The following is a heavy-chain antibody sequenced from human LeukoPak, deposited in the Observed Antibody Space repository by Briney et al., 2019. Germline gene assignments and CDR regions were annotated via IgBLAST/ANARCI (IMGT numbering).Heavy chain of an antibody. V-gene: IGHV1-46*01. CDR3: ATGNDYGDYKFDY. CDR1: GGTFSGYA. Sequence: AASVKVSCKASGGTFSGYAISWVRQAPGQGLEWMGIINPSGGSTSYAQKFQGRVTMTRDTSTSTVYMELSSLRSEDTAVYYCATGNDYGDYKFDYWGQGTLVTVSS. D-gene: IGHD4-17*01. J-gene: IGHJ4*02. CDR2: INPSGGST.